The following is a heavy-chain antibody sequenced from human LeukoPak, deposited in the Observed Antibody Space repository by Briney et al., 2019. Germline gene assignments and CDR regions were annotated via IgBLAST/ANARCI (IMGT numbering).Heavy chain of an antibody. D-gene: IGHD6-19*01. V-gene: IGHV4-39*07. CDR2: IYYSGST. CDR1: GGSISSSSYY. Sequence: PSETLSLTCTVSGGSISSSSYYWGWIRQPPGKGLEWIGSIYYSGSTYYNPSLKSRVTISVDTSKNQFSLKLSSVTAADTAVYYCARYGVSAGTGFDYWGQGTLVTVSS. CDR3: ARYGVSAGTGFDY. J-gene: IGHJ4*02.